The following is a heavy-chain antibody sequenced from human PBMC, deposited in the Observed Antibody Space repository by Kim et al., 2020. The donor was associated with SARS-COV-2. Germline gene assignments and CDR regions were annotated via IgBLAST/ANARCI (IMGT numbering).Heavy chain of an antibody. CDR2: IKQDGSEK. D-gene: IGHD2-2*01. CDR3: ARSANLYCSSTRCYAGFDS. V-gene: IGHV3-7*01. J-gene: IGHJ4*02. Sequence: GGSLRLSCAASGFTFSSYWMSWVRQAPGKGLEWVANIKQDGSEKYYVDSVKGRFTISRDNAKNSLYLQMNSLRAEDTAVYYCARSANLYCSSTRCYAGFDSWGKGTMVTVSS. CDR1: GFTFSSYW.